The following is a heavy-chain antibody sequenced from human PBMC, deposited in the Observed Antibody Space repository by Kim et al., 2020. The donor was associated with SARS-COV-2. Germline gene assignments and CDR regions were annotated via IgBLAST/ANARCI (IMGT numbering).Heavy chain of an antibody. D-gene: IGHD2-2*02. V-gene: IGHV1-8*01. J-gene: IGHJ3*02. CDR1: GYTFTSYD. CDR3: ARFYTGALADAFDT. Sequence: ASVKVSCKASGYTFTSYDINWVRQATGQGLEWMGWMNPNSGNTGYAQKFQGRVTMTRNTSISTAYMELSSLRSEDTAVYYCARFYTGALADAFDTWGQGTMVTVSS. CDR2: MNPNSGNT.